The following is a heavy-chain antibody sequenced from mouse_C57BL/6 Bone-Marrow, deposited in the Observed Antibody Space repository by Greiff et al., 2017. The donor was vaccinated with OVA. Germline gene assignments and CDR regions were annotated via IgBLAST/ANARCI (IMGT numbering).Heavy chain of an antibody. Sequence: VQLQESGAELVRPGTSVKLSCKASGYTFTSYWMHWVKQRPGQGLEWIGVIDPSDSYTNYNQKFKGKATLTVDTSSSTAYMQLSSLTSEDSAVYYCARDWHYGSLDYWGQGTTLTVSS. V-gene: IGHV1-59*01. CDR2: IDPSDSYT. CDR1: GYTFTSYW. CDR3: ARDWHYGSLDY. D-gene: IGHD1-1*01. J-gene: IGHJ2*01.